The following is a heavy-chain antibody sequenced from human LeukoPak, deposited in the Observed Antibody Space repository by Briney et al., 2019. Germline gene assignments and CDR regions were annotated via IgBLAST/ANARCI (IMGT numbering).Heavy chain of an antibody. CDR3: ARLYSSSWYSAFDI. D-gene: IGHD6-13*01. Sequence: GGSLRLSCAASGFTFSSYSMNWVRQAPGKGLEWVSSISSSSSYIYYADSVKGRFTISRDNVKNSLYLQMNSLRAEDTAVYYCARLYSSSWYSAFDIWGQGTMVTVSS. CDR2: ISSSSSYI. V-gene: IGHV3-21*01. CDR1: GFTFSSYS. J-gene: IGHJ3*02.